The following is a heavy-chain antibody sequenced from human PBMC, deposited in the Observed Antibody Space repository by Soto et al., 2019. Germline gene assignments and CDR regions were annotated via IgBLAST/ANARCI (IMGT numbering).Heavy chain of an antibody. D-gene: IGHD5-18*01. J-gene: IGHJ4*02. Sequence: SSETLSLTCTVSGGSISSGDYYWSWIRQPPGKGLEWIGYIYYSGSTYYNPSLKSRVTISVDTSKNQFSLKLSSVTAADTAVYYCARVNVDTAIEGGDYYFDYWGQGTLVTVSS. CDR1: GGSISSGDYY. CDR2: IYYSGST. V-gene: IGHV4-30-4*02. CDR3: ARVNVDTAIEGGDYYFDY.